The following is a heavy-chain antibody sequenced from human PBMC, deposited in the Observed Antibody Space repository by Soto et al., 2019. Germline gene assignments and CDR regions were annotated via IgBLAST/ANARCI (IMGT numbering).Heavy chain of an antibody. Sequence: QVQLQESGPGLVKPSQTLSLTCTVTGASISSGGYYWSWIRQHPGKGLEWIGYIYYSGNTYYNPSLKSRVTISLDTSKNQFALKLSSVTAADTAVYYCARNGPEYETLTTFDYWGQGTLVTASS. D-gene: IGHD1-1*01. J-gene: IGHJ4*02. V-gene: IGHV4-31*03. CDR2: IYYSGNT. CDR1: GASISSGGYY. CDR3: ARNGPEYETLTTFDY.